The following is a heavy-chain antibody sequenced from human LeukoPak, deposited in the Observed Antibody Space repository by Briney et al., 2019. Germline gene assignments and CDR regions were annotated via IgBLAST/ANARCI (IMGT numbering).Heavy chain of an antibody. D-gene: IGHD2-2*01. J-gene: IGHJ6*02. CDR2: ISAYNGNT. CDR3: ARDRIVVVPAANYGMDV. V-gene: IGHV1-18*01. Sequence: ASVKVSCKASGYTFTSYGISWVRQAPGRGLEWMGWISAYNGNTNYAQKLQGRVTMTTDTSTSTAYMELRSLRSDDTAVYYCARDRIVVVPAANYGMDVWGQGTTVTVSS. CDR1: GYTFTSYG.